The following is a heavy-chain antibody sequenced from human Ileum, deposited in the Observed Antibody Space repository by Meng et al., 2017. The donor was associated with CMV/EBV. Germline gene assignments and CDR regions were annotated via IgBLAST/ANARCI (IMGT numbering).Heavy chain of an antibody. CDR2: ISGGTSYT. CDR3: AKTKDYDFRSGYLVYFDC. J-gene: IGHJ4*01. Sequence: TFSSYAMGWVRQAPGKGLEWVSVISGGTSYTYYADSVKGRFTISRDNSKNTLSLQMTSLRGDDTAVYYCAKTKDYDFRSGYLVYFDCWGQGTLVTVSS. V-gene: IGHV3-23*01. D-gene: IGHD3-3*01. CDR1: TFSSYA.